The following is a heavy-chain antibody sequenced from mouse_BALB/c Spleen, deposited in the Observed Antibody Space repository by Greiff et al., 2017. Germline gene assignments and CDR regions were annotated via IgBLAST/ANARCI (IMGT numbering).Heavy chain of an antibody. D-gene: IGHD2-4*01. J-gene: IGHJ3*01. V-gene: IGHV14-1*02. CDR3: ARYDYSSWFAY. Sequence: VQLQQSGAELVRPGALVKLSCKASGFNIKDYYMHWVKQRPEQGLEWIGWIDPENGNTIYDPKFQGKASITADTSSNTAYLQLSSLTSEDTAVYYCARYDYSSWFAYWGQGTLVTVSA. CDR1: GFNIKDYY. CDR2: IDPENGNT.